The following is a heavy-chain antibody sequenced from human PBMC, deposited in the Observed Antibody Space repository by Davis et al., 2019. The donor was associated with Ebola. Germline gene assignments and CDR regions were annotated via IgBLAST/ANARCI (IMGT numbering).Heavy chain of an antibody. CDR1: GASMTSYY. D-gene: IGHD2-2*01. V-gene: IGHV4-59*01. CDR3: ARGGRVPAALYL. J-gene: IGHJ3*01. Sequence: PSETLSLTCTVSGASMTSYYWSWIRQPPGKGLEWIGYIAYTGNTIYNPSLKSRVTISEDTSKKQFSLRLNSVTAADTAVYYCARGGRVPAALYLWGQGTMVTVSS. CDR2: IAYTGNT.